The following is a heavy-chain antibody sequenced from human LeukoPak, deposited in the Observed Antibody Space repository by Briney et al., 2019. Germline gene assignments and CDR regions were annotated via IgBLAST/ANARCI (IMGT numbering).Heavy chain of an antibody. CDR2: MSYDGSNK. V-gene: IGHV3-30*18. CDR3: AKDYTTVTPYYFDY. Sequence: GGSLRLSCAASGFTFSSYGMHWVRQAPGKGLEWVAVMSYDGSNKYYADSVKGRFTISRDNSKNTLYLQMNSLRAEDTAVYYCAKDYTTVTPYYFDYWGQGTLVTVST. J-gene: IGHJ4*02. D-gene: IGHD4-17*01. CDR1: GFTFSSYG.